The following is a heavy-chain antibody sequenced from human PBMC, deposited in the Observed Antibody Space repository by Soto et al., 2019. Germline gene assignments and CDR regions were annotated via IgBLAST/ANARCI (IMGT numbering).Heavy chain of an antibody. CDR1: GGSISSGGYY. Sequence: QVQLQESGPGLVKPSQTLSLTCTVSGGSISSGGYYWSWIRQHPGKGLEWIGYIYYSGSTYYNPSLTSRVTISVDTTKNPFSLKLSSVTAADTAVYYCARAYYYYDSSGPEDWFDPWGQGTLVTVSS. D-gene: IGHD3-22*01. CDR2: IYYSGST. CDR3: ARAYYYYDSSGPEDWFDP. V-gene: IGHV4-31*03. J-gene: IGHJ5*02.